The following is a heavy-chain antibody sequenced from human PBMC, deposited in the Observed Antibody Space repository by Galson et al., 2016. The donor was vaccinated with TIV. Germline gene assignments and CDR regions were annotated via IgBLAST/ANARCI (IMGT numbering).Heavy chain of an antibody. D-gene: IGHD4-11*01. CDR1: GFTFSRYW. CDR2: IKQDGSEK. V-gene: IGHV3-7*01. Sequence: SLRLSCAASGFTFSRYWMKWVRQAPGKGLEWVANIKQDGSEKYYVDSVKGRFTISRDNARNSLYLQMNSLRAEDTAVYYCARGGYDYSNPFDYWGQGNPGHRLL. CDR3: ARGGYDYSNPFDY. J-gene: IGHJ4*02.